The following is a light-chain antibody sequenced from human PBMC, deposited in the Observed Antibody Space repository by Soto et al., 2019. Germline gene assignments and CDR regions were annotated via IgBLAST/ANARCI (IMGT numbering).Light chain of an antibody. CDR1: QSVSSY. CDR3: QQRSNWPPWT. V-gene: IGKV3-11*01. CDR2: DAS. J-gene: IGKJ1*01. Sequence: EIVLTQSPATLSLSPGEIATLSCRASQSVSSYLAWYQQKPGQAPRLPIYDASNRATGIPARFSGSGSGTDSTLTISSLEPEDFAVYYCQQRSNWPPWTFGQGTKVDIK.